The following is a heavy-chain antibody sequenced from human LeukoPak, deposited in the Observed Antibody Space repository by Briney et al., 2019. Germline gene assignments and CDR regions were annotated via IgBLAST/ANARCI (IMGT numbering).Heavy chain of an antibody. J-gene: IGHJ4*02. CDR2: MNDDGSDT. D-gene: IGHD5-12*01. CDR3: ARERGYGGFH. V-gene: IGHV3-74*01. Sequence: GGSLRLSCAASGFTLNTYWRHWVRQTTGKGLVWVSRMNDDGSDTTYADSVRGRFTISRDNAKNTLYLQMNRLRAEDTAVYYCARERGYGGFHWGKGTLVTVSS. CDR1: GFTLNTYW.